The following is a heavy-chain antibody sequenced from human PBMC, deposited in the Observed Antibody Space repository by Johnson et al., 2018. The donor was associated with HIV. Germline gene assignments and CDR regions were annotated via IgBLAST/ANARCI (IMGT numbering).Heavy chain of an antibody. J-gene: IGHJ3*02. V-gene: IGHV3-11*01. CDR2: ISSSGRTK. Sequence: QVQLVESGGGVVQPGGSLRLSCAASGFNFIDYYMSWIRQAPGKGLDWVSSISSSGRTKYDADSVKGRFTISRDNAKNSVYLQMNSLRAEDTALYYCARRRVAGDDAFDIWGQGTTVTVSS. CDR3: ARRRVAGDDAFDI. CDR1: GFNFIDYY. D-gene: IGHD6-19*01.